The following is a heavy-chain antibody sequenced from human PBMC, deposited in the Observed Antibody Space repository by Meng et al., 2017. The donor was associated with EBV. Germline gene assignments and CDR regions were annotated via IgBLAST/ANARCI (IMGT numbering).Heavy chain of an antibody. D-gene: IGHD3-16*02. CDR2: ISAYNGNT. CDR1: GYTFTSYG. V-gene: IGHV1-18*01. Sequence: QVQLVHSGAAMKKPGASVKVSCKAFGYTFTSYGISWVRQAPGQGLEWMGWISAYNGNTNYAQKLQGRVTMTTDTSTSTAYMELRSLRSDDTAVYYCARVRTFGGVIPPDYWGQGTLVTVSS. CDR3: ARVRTFGGVIPPDY. J-gene: IGHJ4*02.